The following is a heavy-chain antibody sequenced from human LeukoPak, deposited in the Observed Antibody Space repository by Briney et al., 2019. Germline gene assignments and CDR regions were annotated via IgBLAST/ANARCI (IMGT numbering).Heavy chain of an antibody. D-gene: IGHD3-22*01. V-gene: IGHV3-23*01. CDR3: AKHTPLDYYDSSGYTLAD. J-gene: IGHJ4*02. CDR1: GFTFSSYT. CDR2: ISCIGSST. Sequence: PGGSLRLSCAASGFTFSSYTMRLVRHAPAKGLEWVSTISCIGSSTAYSDSVKGRFTISRDNSKNTLYLQMNSLRDEDTAVYYCAKHTPLDYYDSSGYTLADWGQGTLVTVSS.